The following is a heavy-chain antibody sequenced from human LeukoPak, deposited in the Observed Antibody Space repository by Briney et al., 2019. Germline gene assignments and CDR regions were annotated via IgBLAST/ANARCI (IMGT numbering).Heavy chain of an antibody. CDR1: GGTFSSYA. Sequence: SVKVSCKASGGTFSSYATSWVRQAPGQGLEWMGGIIPIFGTANYAQKFQGRVTITADESTSTAYMELSSLRSEDTAVYYCATTTGRYCSGGSCYVLGYYYGMDVWGQGTTVTVSS. CDR2: IIPIFGTA. D-gene: IGHD2-15*01. V-gene: IGHV1-69*01. J-gene: IGHJ6*02. CDR3: ATTTGRYCSGGSCYVLGYYYGMDV.